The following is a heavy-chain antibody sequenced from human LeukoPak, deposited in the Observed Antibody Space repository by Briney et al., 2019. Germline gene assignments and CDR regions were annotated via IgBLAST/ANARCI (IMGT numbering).Heavy chain of an antibody. CDR1: GGSINSSKW. CDR3: ARGFDSDGYYFAY. D-gene: IGHD3-22*01. V-gene: IGHV4-4*02. CDR2: IYHSGST. J-gene: IGHJ4*02. Sequence: SETLSLTCAVSGGSINSSKWWCWVRQPPGKGLEWIGEIYHSGSTNFNPSLKSRVTISVDKSKNQFSLKLNSVTAADTAVYYCARGFDSDGYYFAYWGQGTLVTVSS.